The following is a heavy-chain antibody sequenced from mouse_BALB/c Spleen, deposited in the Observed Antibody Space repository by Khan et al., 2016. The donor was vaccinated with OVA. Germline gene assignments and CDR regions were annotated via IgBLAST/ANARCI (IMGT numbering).Heavy chain of an antibody. J-gene: IGHJ2*01. Sequence: QVQLQQPGAELVRPGASVKLSCKASGYTFTSYWMNWVKQRPDQGLEWIGNIDPYDSETHYNQKFKDKAILTVDKPSNSAYMQLSSLTYEDSAVYYCASLDWDFDYWGQGTTRTVSS. CDR3: ASLDWDFDY. D-gene: IGHD2-4*01. V-gene: IGHV1-52*01. CDR2: IDPYDSET. CDR1: GYTFTSYW.